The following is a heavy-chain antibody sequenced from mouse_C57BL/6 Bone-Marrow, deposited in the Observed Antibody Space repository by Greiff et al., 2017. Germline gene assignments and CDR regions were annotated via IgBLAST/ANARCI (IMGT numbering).Heavy chain of an antibody. V-gene: IGHV1-81*01. CDR3: ASGPFYYGSSWFAY. J-gene: IGHJ3*01. D-gene: IGHD1-1*01. Sequence: QVQLQQSGAELARPGASVKLSCKASGYTFTSYGISWVKQRTGQGLEWIGEIYPRSGNTYYNEKFKGKATLTADKSSSTAYMELRSLTSEDSAVYFCASGPFYYGSSWFAYWGQGTLVTVSA. CDR2: IYPRSGNT. CDR1: GYTFTSYG.